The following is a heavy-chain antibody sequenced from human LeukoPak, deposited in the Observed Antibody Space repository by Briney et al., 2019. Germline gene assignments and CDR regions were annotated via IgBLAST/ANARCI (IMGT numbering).Heavy chain of an antibody. Sequence: GASVKASCKASGYTFTSYDINWVRQATGQGLEWMGWMNPNSGNTGYAQKFQGRVTITRNTSISTAYMELSSLRSEDTAVYYCARGGYSSDNWFDPWGQGTLVTVSS. V-gene: IGHV1-8*03. D-gene: IGHD6-19*01. CDR3: ARGGYSSDNWFDP. CDR2: MNPNSGNT. CDR1: GYTFTSYD. J-gene: IGHJ5*02.